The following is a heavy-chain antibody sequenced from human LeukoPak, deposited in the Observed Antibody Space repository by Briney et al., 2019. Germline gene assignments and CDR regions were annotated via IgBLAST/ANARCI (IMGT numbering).Heavy chain of an antibody. Sequence: GGSLRLSCAASGFTFSSYAMSWVRQAPGKGLEWVSAISGSGGSTYYADSVKGRFTISRDNSKNTLYLQMNSLRAEDTAVYYCARDRGEHDAFDIWGQGTMVTVSS. CDR1: GFTFSSYA. V-gene: IGHV3-23*01. CDR2: ISGSGGST. D-gene: IGHD3-16*01. J-gene: IGHJ3*02. CDR3: ARDRGEHDAFDI.